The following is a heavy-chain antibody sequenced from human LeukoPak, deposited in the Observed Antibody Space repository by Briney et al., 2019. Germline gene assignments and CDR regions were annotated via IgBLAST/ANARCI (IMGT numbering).Heavy chain of an antibody. Sequence: GGSLRLSCAASGFTFSSYGMHWVRQAPGKGLEWVAVIWYDGSNKYYADSVKGRFTISRDNSKNMLYLQMNSLRAEDTAVYYCARDHRTAMVTDFDYWGQGTLVTVSS. J-gene: IGHJ4*02. CDR2: IWYDGSNK. CDR1: GFTFSSYG. CDR3: ARDHRTAMVTDFDY. V-gene: IGHV3-33*01. D-gene: IGHD5-18*01.